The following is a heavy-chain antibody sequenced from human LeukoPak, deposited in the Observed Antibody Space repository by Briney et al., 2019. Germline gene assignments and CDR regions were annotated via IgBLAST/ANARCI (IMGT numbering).Heavy chain of an antibody. Sequence: ASVKVSCKASGYTFTGYYIHWVRQAPGQGLEWIGWINPNSGGTNYAQKFQGGVTMTRDTSITTAYMELSSLRSDDTAVYYCALTNYDILTGYSYPHDDAFDIWGQGTMVTVSS. D-gene: IGHD3-9*01. CDR3: ALTNYDILTGYSYPHDDAFDI. CDR1: GYTFTGYY. V-gene: IGHV1-2*02. CDR2: INPNSGGT. J-gene: IGHJ3*02.